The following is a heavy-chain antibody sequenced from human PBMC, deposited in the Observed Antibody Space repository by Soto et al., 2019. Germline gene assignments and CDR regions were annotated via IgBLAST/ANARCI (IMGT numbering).Heavy chain of an antibody. J-gene: IGHJ6*03. CDR2: IWYDGSNK. D-gene: IGHD6-6*01. CDR1: GFTFSSYG. CDR3: ARDSSGSKPPYYYYYYMDV. V-gene: IGHV3-33*01. Sequence: GGSLRLSCAASGFTFSSYGMHWVCQAPGKGLEWVAVIWYDGSNKYYADSVKGRFTISRDNSKNTLYLQMNSLRAEDTAVYYCARDSSGSKPPYYYYYYMDVWGKGTTVTVSS.